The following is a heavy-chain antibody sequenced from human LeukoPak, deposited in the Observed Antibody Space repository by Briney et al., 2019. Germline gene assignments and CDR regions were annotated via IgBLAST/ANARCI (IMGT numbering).Heavy chain of an antibody. V-gene: IGHV4-34*01. CDR2: INHSGST. Sequence: SETLSLTCAVYGGSFSGYYWSWIRQPPGKGLEWIGEINHSGSTNYNPSLKSRVTISVDTSKNQFSLKPSSVTAADTAVYYCARHIGGTTSPVRYWGQGTLVTVSS. J-gene: IGHJ4*02. CDR1: GGSFSGYY. CDR3: ARHIGGTTSPVRY. D-gene: IGHD1-1*01.